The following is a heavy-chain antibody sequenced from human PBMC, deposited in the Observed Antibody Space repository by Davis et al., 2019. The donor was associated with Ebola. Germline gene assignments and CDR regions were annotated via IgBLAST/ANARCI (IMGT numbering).Heavy chain of an antibody. J-gene: IGHJ4*02. CDR3: ATDRPLWFGKFDY. Sequence: GESLKISCAASGFTFSSYSMNWVRQAPGKGLEWVSSISSSSSYIYYADSVKGRFTISRDNAKNSLYLQMNSLRAEDTAVYYCATDRPLWFGKFDYWGQGTLVTVSS. D-gene: IGHD3-10*01. CDR2: ISSSSSYI. CDR1: GFTFSSYS. V-gene: IGHV3-21*01.